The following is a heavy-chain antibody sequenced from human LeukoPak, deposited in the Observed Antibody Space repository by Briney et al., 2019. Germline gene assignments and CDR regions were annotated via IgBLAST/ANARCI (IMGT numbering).Heavy chain of an antibody. CDR3: AKGFGYSSGWYYFQH. V-gene: IGHV4-34*01. Sequence: SETLSLTCAVYGGSFSGYYWSWIRQPPGKGLEWIGSIYYSGSTYYNPSLKSRVTISVDTSKNQFSLKLSSVTAADTAVYYCAKGFGYSSGWYYFQHWGQGTLVTVSS. D-gene: IGHD6-19*01. CDR2: IYYSGST. J-gene: IGHJ1*01. CDR1: GGSFSGYY.